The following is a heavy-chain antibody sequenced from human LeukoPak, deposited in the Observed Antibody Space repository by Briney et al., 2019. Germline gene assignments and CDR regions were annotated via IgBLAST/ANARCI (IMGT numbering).Heavy chain of an antibody. V-gene: IGHV4-30-4*01. D-gene: IGHD2-21*01. J-gene: IGHJ3*02. CDR1: GGSITSNNYF. Sequence: SETLSLTCNVSGGSITSNNYFWSWIPHPPGEGLEWIGYIRYNGGAYYNPSLQSRAPMSVDTSKNQFSLRLSSVTAPDTAIYYCAREVIAPADSDAFDIWGQGTMVTVS. CDR3: AREVIAPADSDAFDI. CDR2: IRYNGGA.